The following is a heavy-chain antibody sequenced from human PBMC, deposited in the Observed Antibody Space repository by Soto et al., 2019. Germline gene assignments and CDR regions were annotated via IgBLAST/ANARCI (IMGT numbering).Heavy chain of an antibody. J-gene: IGHJ6*02. V-gene: IGHV3-21*01. Sequence: GGSLRLSCAASGFTFSTYSMNWVRQAPGKGLEWVSSISSSSSYIYYADSEKGRFTISRDNAKNSLYLQMNSLRAEDTAVYYCARYDSSGYYWPYYYYGMDVWGQGTTVTVSS. D-gene: IGHD3-22*01. CDR1: GFTFSTYS. CDR2: ISSSSSYI. CDR3: ARYDSSGYYWPYYYYGMDV.